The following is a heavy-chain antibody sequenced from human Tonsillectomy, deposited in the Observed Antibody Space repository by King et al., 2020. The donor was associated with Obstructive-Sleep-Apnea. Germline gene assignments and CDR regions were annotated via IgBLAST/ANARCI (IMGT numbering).Heavy chain of an antibody. D-gene: IGHD4-17*01. CDR2: IYYTGST. CDR3: AREPIYGDYSNSPFDL. J-gene: IGHJ5*02. V-gene: IGHV4-39*07. CDR1: SDSIDNTHYY. Sequence: LQLQESGPRLVKSSETLSLTCTVSSDSIDNTHYYWGWIRQPPGKGLEWVGSIYYTGSTYYNPSLRSRVTMSVVTSQNQFSLRLISVTPADTAVYYCAREPIYGDYSNSPFDLWGQGTLVTVSS.